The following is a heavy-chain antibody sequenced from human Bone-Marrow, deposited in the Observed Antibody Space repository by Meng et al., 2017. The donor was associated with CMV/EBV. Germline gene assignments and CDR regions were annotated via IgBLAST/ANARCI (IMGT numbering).Heavy chain of an antibody. CDR1: GFTFTSYA. D-gene: IGHD3-10*01. Sequence: GGSLRLSCAASGFTFTSYALHWVRQAPGKGLEWVTVISYDGSNKYYADSVKGRFTISRDNSKNTLYLQMNSLRTEDTAVYYCARAPGSHIDDWGQGTLVTVSS. V-gene: IGHV3-30*04. J-gene: IGHJ4*02. CDR3: ARAPGSHIDD. CDR2: ISYDGSNK.